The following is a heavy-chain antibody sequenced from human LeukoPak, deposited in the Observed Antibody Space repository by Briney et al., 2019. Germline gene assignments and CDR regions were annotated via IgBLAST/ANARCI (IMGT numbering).Heavy chain of an antibody. V-gene: IGHV1-18*01. CDR3: ARDVGEYCSSTNCYASNY. Sequence: ASVKVSCKASGYTFSNYGISWVRQAPGQGLEWMGWISSYNDNTNYAQKLQGRVTMTTDTSTSTAYMELRRLRSDDTAVYYCARDVGEYCSSTNCYASNYWGQGTLVTVSS. CDR1: GYTFSNYG. J-gene: IGHJ4*02. CDR2: ISSYNDNT. D-gene: IGHD2-2*01.